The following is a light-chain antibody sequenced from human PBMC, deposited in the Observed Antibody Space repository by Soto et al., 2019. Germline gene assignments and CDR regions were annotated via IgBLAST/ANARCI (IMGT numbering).Light chain of an antibody. V-gene: IGKV3-20*01. CDR2: GAS. CDR1: ESVPLNY. CDR3: QQYGSSGT. Sequence: EIVLTQSPGTLSLSPGERATLSCRASESVPLNYLAWYQQKPGQAPRLLIYGASNRATGIPDRFSGSGSGTDFTLTISRLEPEDFAVYYCQQYGSSGTFGQGTKVEIK. J-gene: IGKJ1*01.